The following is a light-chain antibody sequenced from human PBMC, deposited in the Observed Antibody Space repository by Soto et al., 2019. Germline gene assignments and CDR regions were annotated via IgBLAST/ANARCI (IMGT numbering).Light chain of an antibody. V-gene: IGLV1-44*01. CDR1: SSNIGSNF. CDR2: SDN. J-gene: IGLJ2*01. Sequence: QSVVTQPPSASGTPGQRVTMSCSGSSSNIGSNFVNWYQQLPGTAPKLLIHSDNHRPSGVHDRFSGSKSGTSASLAISGLQSEDEADYYCAALDDSLNGPLFGGGPKLTVL. CDR3: AALDDSLNGPL.